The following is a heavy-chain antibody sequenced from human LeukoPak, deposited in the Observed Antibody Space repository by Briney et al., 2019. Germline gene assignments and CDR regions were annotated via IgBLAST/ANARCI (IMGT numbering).Heavy chain of an antibody. CDR3: ARVRSTPHGYMDV. J-gene: IGHJ6*03. CDR2: ISSSSSYI. CDR1: GFTFSSYS. V-gene: IGHV3-21*01. D-gene: IGHD3-3*01. Sequence: KPGGSLRLSCAASGFTFSSYSMNWVRQAPGKGLEWVSCISSSSSYIYYADSVKGRFTISRDNAKNSLYLQMNSLRAEDTAVYYCARVRSTPHGYMDVWGKGTTVTVSS.